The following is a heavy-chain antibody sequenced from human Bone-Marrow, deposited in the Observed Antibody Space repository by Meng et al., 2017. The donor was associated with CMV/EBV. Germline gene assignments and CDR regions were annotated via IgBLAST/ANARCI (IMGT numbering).Heavy chain of an antibody. CDR3: ARGILLAGKGAFDY. J-gene: IGHJ4*02. D-gene: IGHD6-19*01. Sequence: KASGYTFNVYYIHWMRQAPGQGIEWMGWINPNSGGTNYAQKFQGRVTMTRDTSINTAYMEVSRLKSDDTAVYYCARGILLAGKGAFDYWGQGSLVTVSS. CDR1: GYTFNVYY. V-gene: IGHV1-2*02. CDR2: INPNSGGT.